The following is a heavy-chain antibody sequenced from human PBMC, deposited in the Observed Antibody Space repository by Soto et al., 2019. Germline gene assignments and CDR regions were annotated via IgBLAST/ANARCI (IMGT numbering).Heavy chain of an antibody. Sequence: QVQLQESGPGLVKPSETLSLTCTVSGGSISSYYWSWIRQPPGKGLEWIGYIYYSGSTNYNPSLKRRVTISVDTSKNQFSLKLSSVTAADTAVYCCARYRDTAMVHDYWGQGTLVTVSS. D-gene: IGHD5-18*01. CDR2: IYYSGST. CDR1: GGSISSYY. CDR3: ARYRDTAMVHDY. J-gene: IGHJ4*02. V-gene: IGHV4-59*01.